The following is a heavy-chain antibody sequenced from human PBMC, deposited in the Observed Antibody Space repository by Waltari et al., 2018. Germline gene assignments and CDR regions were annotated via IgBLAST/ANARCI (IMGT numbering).Heavy chain of an antibody. D-gene: IGHD3-3*01. J-gene: IGHJ4*02. CDR1: EFTFAYYW. CDR3: ATQSWSNFEY. CDR2: IKEDGSEK. Sequence: EMQLVESGGGLVQPGGSLRLSCAASEFTFAYYWVTWVRQAPGKGLEWVANIKEDGSEKYYVDSVKGRFTISRDNAKNSLYLQMSSLRVEDTAVYYCATQSWSNFEYWGQGTLVTVSS. V-gene: IGHV3-7*01.